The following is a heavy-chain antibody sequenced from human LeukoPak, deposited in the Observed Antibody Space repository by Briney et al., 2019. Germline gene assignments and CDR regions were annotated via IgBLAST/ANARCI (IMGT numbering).Heavy chain of an antibody. CDR2: IKEDGGEK. CDR3: ARATYGSSGLGY. J-gene: IGHJ4*02. V-gene: IGHV3-7*04. Sequence: GGSLRLSCAASGFIFKTYWMHWVRQAPGKGLEWVANIKEDGGEKFFADFVKGRFTISRDNAKNSLYLHMNSLRPEDTALYYCARATYGSSGLGYWGQGTLVTVSS. D-gene: IGHD3-22*01. CDR1: GFIFKTYW.